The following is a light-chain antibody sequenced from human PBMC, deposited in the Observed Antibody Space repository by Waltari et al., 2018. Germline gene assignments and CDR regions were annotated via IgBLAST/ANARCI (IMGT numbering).Light chain of an antibody. CDR3: CSQSSFNGVI. CDR1: NSDVGGDDA. Sequence: QSALTQPASVSGAPGQSITISCTGSNSDVGGDDAVSWYQDHPGQAPKVIIYDVNNRPSGVSDRFSGSKSGNTASLTISGLQAEDEADYYCCSQSSFNGVIFGGGTKLTVL. J-gene: IGLJ2*01. V-gene: IGLV2-14*03. CDR2: DVN.